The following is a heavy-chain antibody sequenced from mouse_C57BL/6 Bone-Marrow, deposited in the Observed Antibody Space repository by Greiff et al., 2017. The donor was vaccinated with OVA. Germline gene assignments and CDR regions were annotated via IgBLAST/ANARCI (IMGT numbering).Heavy chain of an antibody. CDR1: GYTFTSYW. CDR3: ASPVYYYGSSPNYYAMDY. J-gene: IGHJ4*01. CDR2: IYPGSGST. D-gene: IGHD1-1*01. Sequence: QVQLQQPGAELVKPGASVKMSCKASGYTFTSYWITWVKQRPGQGLEWIGDIYPGSGSTNYNEKFKSKATLTVDTSSSTAYMQLSSLTSEDSAVYYCASPVYYYGSSPNYYAMDYWGQGTSVTVSS. V-gene: IGHV1-55*01.